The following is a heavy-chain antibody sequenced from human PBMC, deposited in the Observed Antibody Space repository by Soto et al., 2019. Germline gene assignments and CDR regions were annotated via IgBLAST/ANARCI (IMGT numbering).Heavy chain of an antibody. D-gene: IGHD4-17*01. CDR3: ARDLSDGPFDY. Sequence: GGSLRLSCAASGFTFSSYAMHWVRQAPGKGLEWVAVISYDGSNKYYADSVKGRFTISRDNSKNTLYLQMNSLRAEDTAVYYCARDLSDGPFDYWGQGTLVTVS. V-gene: IGHV3-30-3*01. CDR1: GFTFSSYA. CDR2: ISYDGSNK. J-gene: IGHJ4*02.